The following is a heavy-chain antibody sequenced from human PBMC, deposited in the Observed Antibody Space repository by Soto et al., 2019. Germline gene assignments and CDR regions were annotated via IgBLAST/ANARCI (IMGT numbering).Heavy chain of an antibody. CDR1: GFTFSVYD. Sequence: QVQLVMSGGGVVQPGRSLRLSCAASGFTFSVYDMHWVRQAPGKGLEWVAVISFDESNKYYADSVKGRFTISRDNSKSTLYLQMDSLRADDTAVYYCAKPRGAAPATRDAFDIWGQGTMVTVSS. V-gene: IGHV3-30*18. J-gene: IGHJ3*02. D-gene: IGHD6-13*01. CDR2: ISFDESNK. CDR3: AKPRGAAPATRDAFDI.